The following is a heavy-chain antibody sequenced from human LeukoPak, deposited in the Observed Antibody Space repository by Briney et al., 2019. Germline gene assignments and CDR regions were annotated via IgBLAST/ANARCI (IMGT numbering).Heavy chain of an antibody. J-gene: IGHJ4*02. CDR2: IYTSGST. D-gene: IGHD4-17*01. Sequence: SETLSLTCTVSGGSISSYYWSWIRQPAGKGLEWIGRIYTSGSTNYNPSLKTRVTMSVDTSKNQFSLHLNSVTAADTAVYYCARGATWGTVTYYDYSAQGTLVTVSS. CDR3: ARGATWGTVTYYDY. V-gene: IGHV4-4*07. CDR1: GGSISSYY.